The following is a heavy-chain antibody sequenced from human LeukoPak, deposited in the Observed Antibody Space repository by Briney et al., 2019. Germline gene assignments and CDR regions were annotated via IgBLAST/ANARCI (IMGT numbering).Heavy chain of an antibody. Sequence: PGRSLRLSCAASGFTFSSYGMHWVRQAPGKGLEWVAVISYDGSNKYYADPVKGRFTISRDNSKNTLYLQMNSLRAEDTAIYYCARGDEIDCWGQGTLVTVSS. V-gene: IGHV3-30*03. J-gene: IGHJ4*02. CDR2: ISYDGSNK. D-gene: IGHD5-24*01. CDR3: ARGDEIDC. CDR1: GFTFSSYG.